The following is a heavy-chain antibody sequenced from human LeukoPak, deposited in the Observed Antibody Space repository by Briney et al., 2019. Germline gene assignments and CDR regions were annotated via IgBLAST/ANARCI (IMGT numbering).Heavy chain of an antibody. V-gene: IGHV3-48*04. CDR2: ISSSNITI. Sequence: GGSLRLSCAASGFTFSSYSMNWVRQAPGKGLEWVSYISSSNITIYYADSVKGRLTISRDNAKNSLYLQMNSLRAEDTAVYYCARERGGFVDYWGRGTLVTVSS. CDR1: GFTFSSYS. CDR3: ARERGGFVDY. J-gene: IGHJ4*02. D-gene: IGHD3-16*01.